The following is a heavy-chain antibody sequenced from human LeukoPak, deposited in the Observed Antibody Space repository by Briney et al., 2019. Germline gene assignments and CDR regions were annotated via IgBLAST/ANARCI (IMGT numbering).Heavy chain of an antibody. J-gene: IGHJ3*02. Sequence: GGSLRLSCAASGFTFSSYGMHWVRQAPGKGLEWVAVISYDGSNKYYADSVKGRFTISRNNYKNTLYMQMNSLRAEDKAVYYCAKGGIVGAYAFDIWGQGTMVTVSS. CDR2: ISYDGSNK. D-gene: IGHD1-26*01. V-gene: IGHV3-30*18. CDR3: AKGGIVGAYAFDI. CDR1: GFTFSSYG.